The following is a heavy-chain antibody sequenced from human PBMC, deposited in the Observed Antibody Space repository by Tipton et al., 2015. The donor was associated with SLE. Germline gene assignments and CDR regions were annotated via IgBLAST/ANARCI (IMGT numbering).Heavy chain of an antibody. Sequence: TLSLTCTVSGGSISTYYWGWIRQAPGKGLEWVGCMRRGGRTDYNPSLQSRVAMSVDTSKNQLSIDLNSVTAADTAVYFCTRGPVGSGSYSSSDAFDFWGRGTMVIVSS. CDR1: GGSISTYY. CDR2: MRRGGRT. V-gene: IGHV4-4*07. J-gene: IGHJ3*01. CDR3: TRGPVGSGSYSSSDAFDF. D-gene: IGHD3-22*01.